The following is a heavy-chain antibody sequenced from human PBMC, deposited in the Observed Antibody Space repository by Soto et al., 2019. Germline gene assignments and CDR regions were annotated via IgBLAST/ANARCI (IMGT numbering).Heavy chain of an antibody. CDR1: GDSISSINNY. D-gene: IGHD5-18*01. J-gene: IGHJ5*02. CDR2: ISYSVTT. CDR3: ARGRGYSYGLDP. Sequence: SETLSLTCTVSGDSISSINNYWSWIRQPPGEGLEWIVFISYSVTTSYSPSLKSRVAISLDTSKNQFSLSLNFVTAADTAVYYCARGRGYSYGLDPWGQGSLVTVSS. V-gene: IGHV4-30-4*01.